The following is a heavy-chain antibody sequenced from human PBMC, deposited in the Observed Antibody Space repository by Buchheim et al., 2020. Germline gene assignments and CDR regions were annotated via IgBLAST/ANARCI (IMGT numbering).Heavy chain of an antibody. D-gene: IGHD3-10*01. CDR2: ISSSGSTI. J-gene: IGHJ5*02. CDR3: ARAWGNTMVRGNLFDP. V-gene: IGHV3-48*01. CDR1: GLTFSDYN. Sequence: EVQLVESGGGLVHPGGSLRLSCAASGLTFSDYNMNWLRQAPGKGLEWLAYISSSGSTIHYAASVEGRFTISRDNAQKSLYLQMDSLRADDTAVYYCARAWGNTMVRGNLFDPWGQGTL.